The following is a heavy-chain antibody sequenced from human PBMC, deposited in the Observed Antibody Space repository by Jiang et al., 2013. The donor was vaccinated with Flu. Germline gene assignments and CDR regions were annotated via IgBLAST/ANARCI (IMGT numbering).Heavy chain of an antibody. CDR3: AGRGGYDSSGHTMGAFDI. D-gene: IGHD3-22*01. Sequence: SGAEVKKPGSSVKVSCKASGGTFSSYAISWVRQAPGQGLEWMGRIIPILGIANYAQKFQGRVTITADKSTSTAYMELSSLRSEDTAVYYCAGRGGYDSSGHTMGAFDIWGQGTTGSPSLQ. V-gene: IGHV1-69*04. CDR2: IIPILGIA. CDR1: GGTFSSYA. J-gene: IGHJ3*02.